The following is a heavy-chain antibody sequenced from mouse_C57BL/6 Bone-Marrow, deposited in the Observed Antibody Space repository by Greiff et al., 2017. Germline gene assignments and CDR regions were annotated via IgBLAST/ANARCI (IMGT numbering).Heavy chain of an antibody. CDR1: GYTFTSYG. D-gene: IGHD2-2*01. CDR2: IYPRSGNT. Sequence: VQLQQSGAELARPGASVKLSCKASGYTFTSYGISWVKQRTGQGLEWIGEIYPRSGNTYYNEKFKGKATLTADKSSSTAYMELRSLTSEDSAVYFCARENGYDRAWFAYWGQGTLVPVSA. CDR3: ARENGYDRAWFAY. J-gene: IGHJ3*01. V-gene: IGHV1-81*01.